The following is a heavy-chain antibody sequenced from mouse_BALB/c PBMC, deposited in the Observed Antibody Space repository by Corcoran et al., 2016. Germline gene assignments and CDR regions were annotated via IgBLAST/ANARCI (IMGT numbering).Heavy chain of an antibody. V-gene: IGHV9-1*02. CDR2: INTYTGEP. Sequence: QIPLVQYGHELKKTGETLKISCKASGYTFPNYGMNWVKPAPGTGLLWLGWINTYTGEPTYVDDFKGRFAFPLETSASTAYLQINNLKNEDMATYCCARDGEQLWLHWVFYWGRGALVTVS. J-gene: IGHJ3*01. CDR3: ARDGEQLWLHWVFY. D-gene: IGHD3-1*01. CDR1: GYTFPNYG.